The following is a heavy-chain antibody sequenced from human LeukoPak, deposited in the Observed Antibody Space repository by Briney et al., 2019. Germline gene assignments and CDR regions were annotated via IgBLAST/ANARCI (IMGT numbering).Heavy chain of an antibody. CDR1: GFTFSSYS. J-gene: IGHJ6*03. CDR3: ARAPTYRGYMGV. V-gene: IGHV3-21*01. CDR2: ISSSSSYI. Sequence: GGSLRLSCAASGFTFSSYSMNWVRQAPGKGLEWVSSISSSSSYIYYADSVKGRFTISRDNAKNSLYLQMNSLRAEDTAVYYCARAPTYRGYMGVWGKGTTVTVSS. D-gene: IGHD4-11*01.